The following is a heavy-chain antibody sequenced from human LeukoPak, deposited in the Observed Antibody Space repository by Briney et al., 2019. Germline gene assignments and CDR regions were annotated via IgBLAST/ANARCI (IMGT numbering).Heavy chain of an antibody. Sequence: GGSLRLSCAASGFTFSSYAMSWVRQAPGKGLEWVSDISGSGGSTYYADSVKGRFTISRDNSKNTLYLQMNSLRAEDTAVYYCAKDLYYPYCFDYWGQGTLVTVSS. V-gene: IGHV3-23*01. CDR3: AKDLYYPYCFDY. D-gene: IGHD2-8*01. CDR2: ISGSGGST. J-gene: IGHJ4*02. CDR1: GFTFSSYA.